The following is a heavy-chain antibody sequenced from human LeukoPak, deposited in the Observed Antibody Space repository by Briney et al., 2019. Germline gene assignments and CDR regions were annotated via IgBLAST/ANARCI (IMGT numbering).Heavy chain of an antibody. CDR2: IWYDGSNK. J-gene: IGHJ3*02. V-gene: IGHV3-33*01. CDR1: GFTFSSYG. Sequence: QPGGSLRLSCAASGFTFSSYGMHWVRQAPGKGLEWVAVIWYDGSNKYYADSVKGRFTISRDNSKNTLYLQMNSLRAEDTAVYYCARDPPMVELHAFDIWGQGTMVTVSS. D-gene: IGHD3-10*01. CDR3: ARDPPMVELHAFDI.